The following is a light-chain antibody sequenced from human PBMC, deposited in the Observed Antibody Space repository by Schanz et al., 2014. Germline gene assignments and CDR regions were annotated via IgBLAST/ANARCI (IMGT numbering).Light chain of an antibody. CDR3: QQYVSSPYT. CDR2: GAS. J-gene: IGKJ2*01. CDR1: QSVSSN. V-gene: IGKV3-20*01. Sequence: EIVLTQSPGTLSLSPGERATLSCRASQSVSSNLAWYQQKPGQAPRLLIYGASTRATGIPDRFSGSGSGTDFTLTISRLEPEDFAVYYCQQYVSSPYTFGQGTKLEIK.